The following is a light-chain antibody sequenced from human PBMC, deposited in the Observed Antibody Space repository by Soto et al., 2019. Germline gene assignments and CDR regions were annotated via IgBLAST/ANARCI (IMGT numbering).Light chain of an antibody. J-gene: IGKJ5*01. V-gene: IGKV3-15*01. CDR2: GAS. CDR3: QQLNSWPPIT. Sequence: EIVMTQSPATLSVSPGERATLSCRASQNIGSNLAWYQQKPGQAPRLLIYGASTRATGIHARFSGSGSGTEFTLTISSLQSEDFALYHCQQLNSWPPITVGQGTRLEIK. CDR1: QNIGSN.